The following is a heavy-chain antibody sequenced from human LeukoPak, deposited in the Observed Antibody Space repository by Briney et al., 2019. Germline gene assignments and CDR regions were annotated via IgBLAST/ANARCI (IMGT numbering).Heavy chain of an antibody. V-gene: IGHV3-33*08. CDR3: ARDPSWLGYFDY. CDR2: IWYDGSNR. CDR1: GFTFSSYA. D-gene: IGHD3-22*01. J-gene: IGHJ4*02. Sequence: GGSLRLSCAASGFTFSSYAMHWVRQAPGKGLEWVALIWYDGSNRYYVDSVKGRFTISRDNSKKTVYLQMNSLRAEDTAVYYCARDPSWLGYFDYWGQGTLVTVAS.